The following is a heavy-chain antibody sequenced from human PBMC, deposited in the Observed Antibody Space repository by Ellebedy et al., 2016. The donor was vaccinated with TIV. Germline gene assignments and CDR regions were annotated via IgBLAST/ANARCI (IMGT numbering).Heavy chain of an antibody. V-gene: IGHV4-59*08. CDR1: GGSISGYY. CDR3: ARFEKDGSGWYYWDY. J-gene: IGHJ4*02. Sequence: SETLSLTCSVSGGSISGYYWTWIRQPPGKGPEWIGHIYYSGSTTYNPSLKSRVTISVDTSKNQFSLKLSSVAAADTAVYYCARFEKDGSGWYYWDYWGQGTLVTVSS. D-gene: IGHD6-19*01. CDR2: IYYSGST.